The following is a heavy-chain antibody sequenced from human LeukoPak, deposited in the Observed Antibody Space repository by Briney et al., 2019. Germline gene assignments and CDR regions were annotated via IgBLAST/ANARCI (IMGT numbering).Heavy chain of an antibody. CDR1: GGSFSGYY. V-gene: IGHV4-34*01. J-gene: IGHJ3*02. Sequence: SETLSLTCAVYGGSFSGYYWSWIRQPPGKGLEWIGEINHSGSTNYNPSLKSRVTISVDTSKNQFSLKLSSVTAADTAVYYCAGSYGGNSGAFDIWGQGIMVTVSS. CDR3: AGSYGGNSGAFDI. D-gene: IGHD4-23*01. CDR2: INHSGST.